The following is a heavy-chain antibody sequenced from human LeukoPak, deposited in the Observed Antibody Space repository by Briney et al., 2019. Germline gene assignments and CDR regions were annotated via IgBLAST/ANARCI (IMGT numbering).Heavy chain of an antibody. V-gene: IGHV1-69*13. CDR2: IIPIFGTA. J-gene: IGHJ4*02. CDR3: ARDVNTPEYYFDY. CDR1: GGTFSSYA. Sequence: SVKVSCKASGGTFSSYAISWVRQAPGQGLEWMGRIIPIFGTANYAQKFQGRVTITADESTSTAYMELSSLRSEDTAVYYCARDVNTPEYYFDYWGQGTLVTVSS. D-gene: IGHD1/OR15-1a*01.